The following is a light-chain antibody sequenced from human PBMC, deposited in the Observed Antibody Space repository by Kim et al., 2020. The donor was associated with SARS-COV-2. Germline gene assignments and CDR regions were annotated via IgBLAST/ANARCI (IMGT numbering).Light chain of an antibody. CDR1: KLGDKY. CDR2: QDS. Sequence: SYELTQPPSVSVSPGQTASITCSGDKLGDKYACXYQQKPGQSHVLVIYQDSKRPSGIPERFSGSNSGNTATLTISGTQAMDEADYYCQAWDSSTVVFGGG. V-gene: IGLV3-1*01. CDR3: QAWDSSTVV. J-gene: IGLJ2*01.